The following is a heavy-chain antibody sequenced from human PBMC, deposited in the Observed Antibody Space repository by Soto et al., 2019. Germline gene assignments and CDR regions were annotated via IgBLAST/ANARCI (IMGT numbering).Heavy chain of an antibody. V-gene: IGHV4-39*01. CDR1: GGSISSSSYY. CDR2: IYYSGST. CDR3: ARSIAAAGTASFEFDY. J-gene: IGHJ4*02. D-gene: IGHD6-13*01. Sequence: SETLSLTCTVSGGSISSSSYYWGWIRQPPGKGLEWIGSIYYSGSTYYNPSLKSRVTISVDTSKNQFSLKLSSVTAADTAVYYCARSIAAAGTASFEFDYWRQGTLVTVSS.